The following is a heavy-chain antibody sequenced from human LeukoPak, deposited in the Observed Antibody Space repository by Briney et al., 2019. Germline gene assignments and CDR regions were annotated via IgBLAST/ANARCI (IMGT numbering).Heavy chain of an antibody. CDR2: INHSGST. D-gene: IGHD3-10*01. V-gene: IGHV4-34*01. CDR3: ARIFPHYGSGSYYQDY. Sequence: SETLSLTCAVYGGSFSGYYWSWIRQPPGKGLGWIGEINHSGSTNYNPSLKSRVTISVDTSKNQFSLKLSSVTAADTAVYYCARIFPHYGSGSYYQDYWGQGTLVTVSS. J-gene: IGHJ4*02. CDR1: GGSFSGYY.